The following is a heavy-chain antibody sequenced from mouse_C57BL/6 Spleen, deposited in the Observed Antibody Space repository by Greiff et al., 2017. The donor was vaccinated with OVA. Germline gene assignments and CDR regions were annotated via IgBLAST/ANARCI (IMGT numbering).Heavy chain of an antibody. J-gene: IGHJ3*01. V-gene: IGHV2-2*01. CDR1: GFSLTSYG. D-gene: IGHD4-1*01. CDR2: IWSGGST. CDR3: ASLTYFVY. Sequence: VKLQESGPGLVQPSQSLSITCTVSGFSLTSYGVHWVRQSPGKGLEWLGVIWSGGSTDYNAAFISRLSISKDNSKSQVFFKMNSLQADDTAIYYCASLTYFVYWGQGTLVTVSA.